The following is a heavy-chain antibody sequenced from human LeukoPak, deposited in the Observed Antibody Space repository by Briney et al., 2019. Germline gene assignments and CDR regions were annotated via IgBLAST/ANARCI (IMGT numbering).Heavy chain of an antibody. CDR2: ISGSGGST. Sequence: GGSLRLSCAASGFTFSNYGMNWVRQAPGKGLEWVSGISGSGGSTYSADSVKGRFIISRDNSKNMLYLQMNSLRAEDTAVYYCARVTGGRYCSTTSCYMRGWFDPWGQGTLVTVSS. CDR3: ARVTGGRYCSTTSCYMRGWFDP. D-gene: IGHD2-2*02. J-gene: IGHJ5*02. CDR1: GFTFSNYG. V-gene: IGHV3-23*01.